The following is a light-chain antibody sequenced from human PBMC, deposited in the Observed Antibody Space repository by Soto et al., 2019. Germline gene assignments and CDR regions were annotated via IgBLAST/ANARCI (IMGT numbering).Light chain of an antibody. CDR3: AAWDDSLGILV. Sequence: QSVLTQPPSASGTPGQRVTISCSGSSSNIGSNPVNWYQQLPGTAPKLLIYGNHQRPSWVPDRFSGSKSVTSASLAISGLQSEDEADYDYAAWDDSLGILVFGGGTTLTVL. V-gene: IGLV1-44*01. CDR2: GNH. CDR1: SSNIGSNP. J-gene: IGLJ2*01.